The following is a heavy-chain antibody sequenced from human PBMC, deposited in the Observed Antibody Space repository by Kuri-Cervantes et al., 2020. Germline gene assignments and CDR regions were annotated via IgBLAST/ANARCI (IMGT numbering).Heavy chain of an antibody. Sequence: ESLKISCTVSGVPINSDYWSWIRQPPGKGLEWIGNTYYSGITNYNLSLKSRVSISVDTSKNQFSLKLNSVTAADTAVYYCVRGSGWYRDYYYQKDVWGKGTTVTVSS. J-gene: IGHJ6*03. CDR3: VRGSGWYRDYYYQKDV. CDR1: GVPINSDY. D-gene: IGHD6-19*01. CDR2: TYYSGIT. V-gene: IGHV4-59*01.